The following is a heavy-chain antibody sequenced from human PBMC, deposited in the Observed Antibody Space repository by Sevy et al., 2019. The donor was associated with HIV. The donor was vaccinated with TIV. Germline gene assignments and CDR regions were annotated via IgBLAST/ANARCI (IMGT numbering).Heavy chain of an antibody. CDR1: GFTFRSFS. D-gene: IGHD1-1*01. V-gene: IGHV3-30*09. Sequence: GESLKISCAASGFTFRSFSMHWVRQAPGKWLEWVTTVSYDGSNTYYADSVKGRFAVFRDNSRNLLNLQMNNLRPEETAVYYCALERLSSDVAEYFQNWGQGTPVTVSS. J-gene: IGHJ1*01. CDR2: VSYDGSNT. CDR3: ALERLSSDVAEYFQN.